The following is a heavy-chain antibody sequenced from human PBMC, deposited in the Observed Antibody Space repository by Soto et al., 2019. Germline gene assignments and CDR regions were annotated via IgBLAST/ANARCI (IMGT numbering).Heavy chain of an antibody. CDR3: ARGGPSIAARDYYYYGMDV. V-gene: IGHV1-69*06. CDR2: IIPIFGTA. D-gene: IGHD6-6*01. J-gene: IGHJ6*02. Sequence: GASVKVSCKASGGTFSSYAISWVRQAPGQGLEWMGGIIPIFGTANYAQKFQGRVTITADKSTSTAYMELSSLRSEDTAVYYCARGGPSIAARDYYYYGMDVWGQGTTVTVSS. CDR1: GGTFSSYA.